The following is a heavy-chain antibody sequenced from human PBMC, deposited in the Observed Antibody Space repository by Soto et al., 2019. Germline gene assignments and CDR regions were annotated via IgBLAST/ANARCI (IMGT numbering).Heavy chain of an antibody. Sequence: PSETLSLTCTVSGGSISSSSYYWGWIRQPPGKGLEWIGSIYYSGSTYYNPSLKSRVTISVDTSKNQFSLKLSSVTAADTAVYYCARSSLVPALFYYYYYMDVWGKGTTVTVS. V-gene: IGHV4-39*01. J-gene: IGHJ6*03. D-gene: IGHD2-2*01. CDR3: ARSSLVPALFYYYYYMDV. CDR1: GGSISSSSYY. CDR2: IYYSGST.